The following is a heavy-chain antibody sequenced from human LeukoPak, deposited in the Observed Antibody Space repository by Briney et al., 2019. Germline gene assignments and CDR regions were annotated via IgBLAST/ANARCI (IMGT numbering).Heavy chain of an antibody. CDR2: IHPDGSTT. Sequence: GGSLRLSCAASGFTFSDSWVHWVRQAPGKGLVWVSRIHPDGSTTDYADSVQGRFIVSRDNAKNTLYLQMHSLRAEDTAVYYCTKDYWGPDYWGQGTLVTVSS. D-gene: IGHD7-27*01. CDR1: GFTFSDSW. CDR3: TKDYWGPDY. V-gene: IGHV3-74*01. J-gene: IGHJ4*02.